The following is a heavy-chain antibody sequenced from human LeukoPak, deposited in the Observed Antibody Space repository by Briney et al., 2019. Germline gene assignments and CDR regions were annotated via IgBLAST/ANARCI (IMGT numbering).Heavy chain of an antibody. CDR1: GDSFSSVTDY. Sequence: SETLSLTCTVSGDSFSSVTDYWAWIRQPPGKGLEWIASGDYSGGTYHNPSLESRVAISADMSKNQFSLKLSSVTAADTAVYYCARSPDYSNSFDYWGQGTLVTVSS. V-gene: IGHV4-39*07. D-gene: IGHD4-11*01. J-gene: IGHJ4*02. CDR3: ARSPDYSNSFDY. CDR2: GDYSGGT.